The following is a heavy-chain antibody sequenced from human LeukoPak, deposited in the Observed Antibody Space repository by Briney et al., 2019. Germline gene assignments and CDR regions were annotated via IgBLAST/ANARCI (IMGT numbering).Heavy chain of an antibody. D-gene: IGHD6-19*01. CDR2: IKSKTDGGTT. V-gene: IGHV3-15*01. J-gene: IGHJ4*02. CDR1: GFTFSNAW. CDR3: TTDRGWYYFDY. Sequence: PGGSLRLSCAASGFTFSNAWISWVRQAPGKGLEWVGRIKSKTDGGTTDYAAPVKGRFTISRDDSKNTLYLQMNSLKTEDTAVYYCTTDRGWYYFDYWGQGTLVTVSS.